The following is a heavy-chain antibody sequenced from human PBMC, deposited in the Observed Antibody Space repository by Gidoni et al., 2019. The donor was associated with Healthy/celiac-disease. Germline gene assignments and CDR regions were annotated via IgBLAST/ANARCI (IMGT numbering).Heavy chain of an antibody. V-gene: IGHV3-30*18. J-gene: IGHJ3*02. D-gene: IGHD6-19*01. CDR2: ISYDGSNK. Sequence: GMHWVRQAPGKGLEWVAVISYDGSNKYYADSVKGRFTISRDNSKNTLYLQMNSLRAEDTAVYYCAKGLGAVAGTAAFDIWGQGTMVTVSS. CDR1: G. CDR3: AKGLGAVAGTAAFDI.